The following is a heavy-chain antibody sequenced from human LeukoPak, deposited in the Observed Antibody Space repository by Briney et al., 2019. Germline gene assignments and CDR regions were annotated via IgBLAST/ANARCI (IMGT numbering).Heavy chain of an antibody. J-gene: IGHJ6*02. CDR1: GGSFSGYY. CDR2: INHSGST. Sequence: PSETLSLTCAVYGGSFSGYYWSWIRQPPGKGLEWIGEINHSGSTNYNPSLKSRVTISVDTSKNQFSLKLSSVTAADTAVYYCARTILMSRMDVWGQGTTVTVSS. CDR3: ARTILMSRMDV. D-gene: IGHD2-8*01. V-gene: IGHV4-34*01.